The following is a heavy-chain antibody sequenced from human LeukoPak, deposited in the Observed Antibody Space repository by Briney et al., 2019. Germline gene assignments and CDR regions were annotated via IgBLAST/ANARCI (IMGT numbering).Heavy chain of an antibody. J-gene: IGHJ4*02. D-gene: IGHD3-10*01. CDR3: ARDSGGSGSYSTFDY. CDR2: ISAYNGNT. CDR1: GYTFTRSG. Sequence: GASVKVSCKASGYTFTRSGISWVRQAPGQGLERMGWISAYNGNTNYAQKLQGRVTMTTDTSTSTAYMELRSLRSDDTAVYYCARDSGGSGSYSTFDYWGQGALVTVSS. V-gene: IGHV1-18*01.